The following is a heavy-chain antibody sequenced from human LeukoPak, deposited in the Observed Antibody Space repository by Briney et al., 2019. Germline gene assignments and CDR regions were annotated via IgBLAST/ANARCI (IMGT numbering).Heavy chain of an antibody. CDR2: IRYDGSNK. CDR1: GFTFSSYG. D-gene: IGHD3-10*01. Sequence: GGSLRLSCAASGFTFSSYGMHWVRQAPGKGPEWVAFIRYDGSNKYYADSVKGRFTISRDDSKNTVYLQMNSLRTEDTAVYYCARSLTMVRAYDYWGQGTLVTVSS. CDR3: ARSLTMVRAYDY. V-gene: IGHV3-30*02. J-gene: IGHJ4*02.